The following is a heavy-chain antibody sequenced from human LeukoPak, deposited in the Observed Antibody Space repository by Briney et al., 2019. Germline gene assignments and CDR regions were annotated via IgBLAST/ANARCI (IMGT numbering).Heavy chain of an antibody. D-gene: IGHD1-1*01. CDR1: GFTFSSYA. V-gene: IGHV3-23*01. CDR3: AKDSRKLEPYL. J-gene: IGHJ5*02. Sequence: QTGGSLRLSCAASGFTFSSYAMSWVRQAPGKGLEWVSAISGSGGSTYYADSVKGRFTISRDNSKNTLNLQMNILRAEDTAVYYGAKDSRKLEPYLWGQGTLVTVSS. CDR2: ISGSGGST.